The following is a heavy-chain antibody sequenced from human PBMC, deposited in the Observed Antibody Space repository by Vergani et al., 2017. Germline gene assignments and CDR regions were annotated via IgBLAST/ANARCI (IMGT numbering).Heavy chain of an antibody. V-gene: IGHV3-23*01. CDR3: AKANPRNSGYDYLYYDHAMDV. Sequence: EVQLLESGGDLVQPGGSLRLSCAASGFTFNHYAMHWVRQAPGKGLEWVSGISGSGGSTYYAGSVKGRFTISRDSSKNTLYLQMNSLSAGDTAVYYCAKANPRNSGYDYLYYDHAMDVWGQGTTVTVSS. CDR2: ISGSGGST. D-gene: IGHD5-12*01. CDR1: GFTFNHYA. J-gene: IGHJ6*02.